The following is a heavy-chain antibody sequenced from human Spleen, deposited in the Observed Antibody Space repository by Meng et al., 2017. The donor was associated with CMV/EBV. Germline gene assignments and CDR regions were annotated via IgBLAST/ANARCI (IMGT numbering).Heavy chain of an antibody. CDR2: TTYDGSIT. V-gene: IGHV3-30*03. CDR1: GFSFSAYG. J-gene: IGHJ4*02. D-gene: IGHD6-25*01. CDR3: ARAMIIAARALDF. Sequence: GGSLRLSCAVSGFSFSAYGMHWVRQAPGKGLEWVTFTTYDGSITYYADSVKGRFTISRDNSKNTLYLQMNSLRDEDTAVYYCARAMIIAARALDFWGQGTLVTFSS.